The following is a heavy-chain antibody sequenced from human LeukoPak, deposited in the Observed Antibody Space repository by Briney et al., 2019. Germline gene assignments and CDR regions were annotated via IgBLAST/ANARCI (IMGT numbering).Heavy chain of an antibody. V-gene: IGHV3-23*01. J-gene: IGHJ4*02. CDR2: ISGSGGST. CDR3: AKDLGGYCSSTSCYTPYFDY. D-gene: IGHD2-2*02. CDR1: GFTFSSYA. Sequence: PGGSLRLSCAAPGFTFSSYAMSWVRQAPGKGLEWVSAISGSGGSTYYADSVKGRFTISRDNSKNTLYLQMNSLRAEDTAVYYCAKDLGGYCSSTSCYTPYFDYWGQGTLVTVSS.